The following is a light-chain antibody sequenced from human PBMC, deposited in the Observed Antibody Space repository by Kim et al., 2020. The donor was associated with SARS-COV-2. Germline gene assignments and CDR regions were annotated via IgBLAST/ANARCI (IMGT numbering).Light chain of an antibody. V-gene: IGLV3-21*04. Sequence: AHGQKPSITCGGNNIRNQNVHSSQHKPGQAPLLVISYDSDRPAGIPDQFSGSNSGNTATLTISRVEAGDEADYYCQVWDSGSDHVVFGGGTQLTVL. CDR2: YDS. J-gene: IGLJ2*01. CDR1: NIRNQN. CDR3: QVWDSGSDHVV.